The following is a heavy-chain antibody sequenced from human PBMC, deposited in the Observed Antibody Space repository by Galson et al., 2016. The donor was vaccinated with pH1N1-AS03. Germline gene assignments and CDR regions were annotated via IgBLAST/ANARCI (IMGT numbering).Heavy chain of an antibody. CDR2: ISTFSSYT. Sequence: SLRLSCAASGFSFSDFYMSWIRQAPGKGLEWVSYISTFSSYTDYADSVQGRFTISRDNAKNSLYLQMNSLRAEDTAVYYCARDVKGYCSGGSCFERGPDEDYYNHGMDVWGQGTTVTVSS. D-gene: IGHD2-15*01. CDR1: GFSFSDFY. CDR3: ARDVKGYCSGGSCFERGPDEDYYNHGMDV. J-gene: IGHJ6*02. V-gene: IGHV3-11*06.